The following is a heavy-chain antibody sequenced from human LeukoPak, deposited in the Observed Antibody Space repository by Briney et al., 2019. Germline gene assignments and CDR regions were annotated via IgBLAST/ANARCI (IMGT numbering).Heavy chain of an antibody. V-gene: IGHV3-7*01. CDR3: LLEWYDAFDI. D-gene: IGHD3-3*01. J-gene: IGHJ3*02. Sequence: GGSLRLSCEASGVTFVKYWMSWVRQAPGKGPEWVANMNQDGSEKYYVDSVKGRFTISRDNAKNSLYLQMNSLRAEDTAVYYCLLEWYDAFDIWGQGTMVTVSS. CDR2: MNQDGSEK. CDR1: GVTFVKYW.